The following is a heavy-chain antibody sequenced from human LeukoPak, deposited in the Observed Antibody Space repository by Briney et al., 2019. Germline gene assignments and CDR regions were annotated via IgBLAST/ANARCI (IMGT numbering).Heavy chain of an antibody. CDR2: INHSGSI. CDR1: GGSFSGYY. CDR3: ARSRTGIAARRCWFDP. V-gene: IGHV4-34*01. D-gene: IGHD6-6*01. J-gene: IGHJ5*02. Sequence: PSETLSLTCAVYGGSFSGYYWSWIRQPPGKGLEWIGEINHSGSINYNPSLKSRVTISVDTSKNQFSLKLSSVTAADTAVYYCARSRTGIAARRCWFDPWGQGTLVTVSS.